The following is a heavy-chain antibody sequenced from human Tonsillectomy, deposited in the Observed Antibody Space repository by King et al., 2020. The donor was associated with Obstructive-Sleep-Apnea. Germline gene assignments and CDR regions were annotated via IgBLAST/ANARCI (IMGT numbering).Heavy chain of an antibody. D-gene: IGHD2-8*01. Sequence: QLVQSGAEVKKPGSSVKVSCKASGGTFSNYDISWVRQAPGQGLEWMGGVIPVLGTANYAQRFQDRVTITADESTSTAYMELSSLRSEDTAVYYCVRDLMRHDYYYGMDVWGQGTTVTVSS. V-gene: IGHV1-69*11. CDR1: GGTFSNYD. CDR2: VIPVLGTA. J-gene: IGHJ6*02. CDR3: VRDLMRHDYYYGMDV.